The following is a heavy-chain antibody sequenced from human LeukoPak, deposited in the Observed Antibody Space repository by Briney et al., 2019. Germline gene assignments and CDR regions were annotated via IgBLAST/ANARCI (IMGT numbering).Heavy chain of an antibody. CDR3: ARGFTGTTTNWDC. J-gene: IGHJ4*02. CDR2: IYSSGTT. V-gene: IGHV4-4*07. D-gene: IGHD1-7*01. CDR1: GGFISNYY. Sequence: PSETLSLTCTVSGGFISNYYWSWIRQPAGKGLEWIGRIYSSGTTKYNPSLKSRLTISVDTSKDQFSLKLSSVTAADTAVYYCARGFTGTTTNWDCWGQGTLVTVSS.